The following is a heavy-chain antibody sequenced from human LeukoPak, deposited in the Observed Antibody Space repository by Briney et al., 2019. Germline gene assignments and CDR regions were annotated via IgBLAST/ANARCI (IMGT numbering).Heavy chain of an antibody. CDR1: GGSISSGGYS. Sequence: SETLSLTCTVSGGSISSGGYSWSWIRQHPGKGLEWIGYIYYSGSTYYNPSLKSRVTISVDTSKNQFSLKLSSVTAADTAVYYCARANYYDSSGYYYVKTYYFDYWGQGTLVTVSS. CDR2: IYYSGST. D-gene: IGHD3-22*01. V-gene: IGHV4-31*03. CDR3: ARANYYDSSGYYYVKTYYFDY. J-gene: IGHJ4*02.